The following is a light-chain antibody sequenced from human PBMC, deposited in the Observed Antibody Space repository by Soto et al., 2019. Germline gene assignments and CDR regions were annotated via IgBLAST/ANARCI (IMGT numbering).Light chain of an antibody. J-gene: IGKJ4*01. V-gene: IGKV3-20*01. CDR2: DAS. CDR1: QSVGRND. CDR3: HQCAVSPIT. Sequence: IVWTQSPGTLSLSPGESATLSCSASQSVGRNDLAWFQHKPDQAPRLLIYDASNRATGVPDRYSGSGSGTDFTLSVTRLEHEEFAGYSCHQCAVSPITFGGGTPVATK.